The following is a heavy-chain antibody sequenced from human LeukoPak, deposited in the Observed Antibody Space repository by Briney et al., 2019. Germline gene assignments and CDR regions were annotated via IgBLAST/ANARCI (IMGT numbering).Heavy chain of an antibody. J-gene: IGHJ4*02. CDR2: INSDGSST. Sequence: PGGSLRLSCAVSGFTLSSYWMHWVRQAPGKGLVWVSRINSDGSSTSYADSVKGRFSISRDNSKNTLSLQMNSLRVEDTALYYCARGKRGFIYGSDFWGQGTLVTVSS. D-gene: IGHD5-18*01. CDR3: ARGKRGFIYGSDF. V-gene: IGHV3-74*01. CDR1: GFTLSSYW.